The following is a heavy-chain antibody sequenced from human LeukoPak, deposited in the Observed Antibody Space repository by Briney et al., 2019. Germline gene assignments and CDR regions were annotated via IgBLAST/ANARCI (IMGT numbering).Heavy chain of an antibody. CDR3: ALEPIALSI. V-gene: IGHV1-2*02. CDR1: GDTFTGYY. CDR2: INPNTGGT. J-gene: IGHJ3*01. Sequence: ASVKVSCKASGDTFTGYYMHWVRRAPGQGLEWMGWINPNTGGTESAQKFQGRVTMTRDTSISTAYMELSRLRSDDTAVYYCALEPIALSIWGQGTMVTVSS. D-gene: IGHD3-3*01.